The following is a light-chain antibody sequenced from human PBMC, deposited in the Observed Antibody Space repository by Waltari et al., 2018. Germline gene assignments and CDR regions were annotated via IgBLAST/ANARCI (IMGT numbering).Light chain of an antibody. CDR3: QSTDASETFV. CDR2: KDS. J-gene: IGLJ1*01. CDR1: ILSKEY. V-gene: IGLV3-25*03. Sequence: SDELTQPPSVSVSPGQTAGITCSGAILSKEYAYWYQHKPGQAPVLVIYKDSERPSGIPDRFSGSSSGTTVTLTISAVQAEDEAAYYCQSTDASETFVFGTGTTVTVL.